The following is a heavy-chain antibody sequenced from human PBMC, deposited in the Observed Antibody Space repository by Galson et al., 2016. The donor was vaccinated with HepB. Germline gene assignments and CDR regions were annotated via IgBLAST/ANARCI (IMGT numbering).Heavy chain of an antibody. CDR1: GGSIDSSNW. CDR2: IYRSGST. CDR3: ANRRTYHAFSDGFSRWGWLDS. D-gene: IGHD3-3*01. Sequence: SETLSLTCTVSGGSIDSSNWWTWVRQSPEKGLEWIGEIYRSGSTHYNPSLKSRATISMAKAKNQFSLKLTSVTAADTAVYFCANRRTYHAFSDGFSRWGWLDSWGQGIVVTVSS. V-gene: IGHV4-4*02. J-gene: IGHJ5*01.